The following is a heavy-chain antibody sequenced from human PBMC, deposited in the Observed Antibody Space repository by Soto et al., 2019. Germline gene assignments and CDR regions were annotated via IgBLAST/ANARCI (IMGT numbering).Heavy chain of an antibody. CDR2: IIPILGIA. J-gene: IGHJ4*02. CDR1: GGTFSSYT. Sequence: QVQLVQSGAEVKKPGASVKVSCKASGGTFSSYTISWVRQAPGQGLEWMGRIIPILGIANYAQKFQGRVTITADKSTSTAYMELSSLRSEATAVYYCHEGYCSTTSCRHDYWGPRTLVTVSS. CDR3: HEGYCSTTSCRHDY. V-gene: IGHV1-69*02. D-gene: IGHD2-2*01.